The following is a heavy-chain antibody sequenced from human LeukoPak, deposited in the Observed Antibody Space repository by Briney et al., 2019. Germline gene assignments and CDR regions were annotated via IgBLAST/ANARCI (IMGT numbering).Heavy chain of an antibody. CDR2: ISAYNGNT. V-gene: IGHV1-18*01. D-gene: IGHD3-22*01. J-gene: IGHJ3*02. CDR1: GYTFTSYG. CDR3: ARDSPPNYSDSSGYYSDAFDI. Sequence: GASVKVSCKASGYTFTSYGISWVRQAPGQGHEWMGWISAYNGNTKYAQMVQDRVTMTTDTSTSTANMELRSLRSDDTAVYYCARDSPPNYSDSSGYYSDAFDIWGQGTMVTVSS.